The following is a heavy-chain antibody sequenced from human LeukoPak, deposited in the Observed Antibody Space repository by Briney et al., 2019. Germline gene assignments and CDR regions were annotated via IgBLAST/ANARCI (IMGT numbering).Heavy chain of an antibody. CDR2: ITGSSSSK. V-gene: IGHV3-48*01. CDR1: GFTFSDYD. J-gene: IGHJ3*01. CDR3: ARPTTSGWYPH. D-gene: IGHD6-19*01. Sequence: GGSLRLSCAASGFTFSDYDMNWIRQAPGTGLEWVSYITGSSSSKYYADSVKGRFTISRDNAKNSLYLQMNSLRAEDTAVYYCARPTTSGWYPHWGQGTMVTVTS.